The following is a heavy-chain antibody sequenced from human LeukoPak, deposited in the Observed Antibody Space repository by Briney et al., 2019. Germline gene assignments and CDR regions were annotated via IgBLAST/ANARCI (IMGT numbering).Heavy chain of an antibody. CDR1: DGSISSYY. V-gene: IGHV4-59*01. CDR2: IYDSGST. D-gene: IGHD3-3*01. CDR3: AREFSWSGFFDY. Sequence: SETLSLTCTVSDGSISSYYWSWIRQPPGKGLEWIGHIYDSGSTNYNPSLKSRVTISVDASKNQFSLKLSSVTAADTAVYYCAREFSWSGFFDYWGQGTLVTVSS. J-gene: IGHJ4*02.